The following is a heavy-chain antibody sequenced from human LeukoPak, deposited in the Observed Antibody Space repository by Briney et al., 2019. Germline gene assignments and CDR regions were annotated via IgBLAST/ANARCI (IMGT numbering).Heavy chain of an antibody. CDR2: MFYSGST. D-gene: IGHD6-19*01. CDR1: GGSMRSSSNF. J-gene: IGHJ4*02. CDR3: ARQSEYNSGWHYIDY. Sequence: PSETLSLTCTVSGGSMRSSSNFWAWIRQLPGKALEWIGSMFYSGSTTYYNPSLKSRVTISVDTSKNQFSLRLTSVTASDTAVYYCARQSEYNSGWHYIDYWGQGTLVTVSS. V-gene: IGHV4-39*01.